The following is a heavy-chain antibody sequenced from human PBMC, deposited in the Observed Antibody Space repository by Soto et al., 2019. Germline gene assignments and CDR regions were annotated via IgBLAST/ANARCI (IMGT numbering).Heavy chain of an antibody. D-gene: IGHD3-9*01. J-gene: IGHJ3*02. CDR3: AREGYFDWQAAVHDAFDI. CDR1: GGSISSTGYY. CDR2: IYFSGST. V-gene: IGHV4-39*07. Sequence: PSETLSLTCTVSGGSISSTGYYWGWIHQPPGKGLEWIGNIYFSGSTYYNPSLKSRVTISVDTSKNQFSLKLSSVTAADTAVYYCAREGYFDWQAAVHDAFDIWGQGTMVTVSS.